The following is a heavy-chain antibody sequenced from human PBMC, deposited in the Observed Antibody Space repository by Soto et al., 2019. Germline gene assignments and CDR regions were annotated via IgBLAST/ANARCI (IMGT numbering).Heavy chain of an antibody. CDR3: ARELQGLYYFDY. CDR1: GGTFSSYA. D-gene: IGHD4-4*01. J-gene: IGHJ4*02. CDR2: IIPIFGTA. Sequence: SVKVSCKASGGTFSSYAISWVRQAPGQGLEWMGGIIPIFGTAIYAQKFQGRVTITRDTSASTAYMELSSLRSEDTAVYYCARELQGLYYFDYWGLGTLVTVSS. V-gene: IGHV1-69*05.